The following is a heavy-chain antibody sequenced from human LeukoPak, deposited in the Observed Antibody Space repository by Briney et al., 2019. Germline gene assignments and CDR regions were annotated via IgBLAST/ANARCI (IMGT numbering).Heavy chain of an antibody. J-gene: IGHJ4*02. Sequence: SETLSLTCTVSGGSISSDYWSWIRQPPGKGLEWIGYIYYSGSTNYNPSLKSRVTISVDTSKNQFSLKLSSVTAADTAVYYCARGSGSYSFDYWGQGTLVTVSS. CDR2: IYYSGST. V-gene: IGHV4-59*01. D-gene: IGHD1-26*01. CDR1: GGSISSDY. CDR3: ARGSGSYSFDY.